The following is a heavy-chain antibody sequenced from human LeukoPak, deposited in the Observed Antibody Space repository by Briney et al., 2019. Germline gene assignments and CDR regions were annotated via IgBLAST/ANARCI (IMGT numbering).Heavy chain of an antibody. Sequence: SETLSLTCIVSGGSISSYFWSWIRQPAGKGLEWIGRIYPSGSTNYNPSLKSRVTMSLDTSKSQFSLKVSSVTAADTAVYYCARDSGTSYYFDCSGQGTLVTVSS. J-gene: IGHJ4*02. CDR2: IYPSGST. D-gene: IGHD6-25*01. CDR3: ARDSGTSYYFDC. CDR1: GGSISSYF. V-gene: IGHV4-4*07.